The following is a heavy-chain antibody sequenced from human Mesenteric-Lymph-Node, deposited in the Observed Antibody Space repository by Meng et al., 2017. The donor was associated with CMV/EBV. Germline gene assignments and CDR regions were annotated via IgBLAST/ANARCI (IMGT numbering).Heavy chain of an antibody. J-gene: IGHJ4*02. Sequence: VQFLSRGAGWLSPLETLAATVPVYGGSFSGYYWNWIRQSPEKGLEWIGEINHSGSTTYNPSFTSRIIISVDTSTNQISLNMSSVTAADTAVYYCARGSSYDILTGYFDYWGQGALVTVSS. V-gene: IGHV4-34*01. CDR2: INHSGST. CDR3: ARGSSYDILTGYFDY. CDR1: GGSFSGYY. D-gene: IGHD3-9*01.